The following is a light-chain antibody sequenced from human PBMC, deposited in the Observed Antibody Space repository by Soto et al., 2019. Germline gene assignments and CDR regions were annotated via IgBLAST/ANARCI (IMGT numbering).Light chain of an antibody. CDR1: QSLLHSNGYNC. V-gene: IGKV2-28*01. J-gene: IGKJ4*01. CDR2: LGS. Sequence: DIVMTQSPLSLPVTPGEPASISCRSSQSLLHSNGYNCLDWYLQKPGQSPQLLIHLGSNRASGVPDSFSGSGSVTDFTLRISRVEAEDVGVYYCMPDLQTPVTFGGGTKVEIK. CDR3: MPDLQTPVT.